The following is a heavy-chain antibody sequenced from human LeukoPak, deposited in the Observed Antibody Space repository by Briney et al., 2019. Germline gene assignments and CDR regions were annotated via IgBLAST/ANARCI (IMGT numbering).Heavy chain of an antibody. CDR2: IYYSGST. CDR1: GGSISSYY. V-gene: IGHV4-59*01. J-gene: IGHJ4*02. D-gene: IGHD3-22*01. CDR3: ARETYYYDSSGYLFDY. Sequence: SXTLSLTCTVSGGSISSYYWSWIRQPPGKGMEWIGYIYYSGSTNYNPSLKSRVTISVVTSKNQFSLKLSSVTAADTAVYYCARETYYYDSSGYLFDYWGQGTLVTVSS.